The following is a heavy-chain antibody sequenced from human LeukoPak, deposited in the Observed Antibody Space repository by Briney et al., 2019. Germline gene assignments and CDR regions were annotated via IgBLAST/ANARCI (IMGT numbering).Heavy chain of an antibody. CDR2: INPSGGTT. CDR1: GYTFTSYY. CDR3: ARVPIFGVGPLLDAFDI. Sequence: ASVKVSCKASGYTFTSYYMHWVRQAPGQALEWMGIINPSGGTTSYAQKFQGRVTMTRDTSTSTVYMELSSQRSEDTAVYYCARVPIFGVGPLLDAFDIWGQGTMVTVSS. D-gene: IGHD3-3*02. V-gene: IGHV1-46*01. J-gene: IGHJ3*02.